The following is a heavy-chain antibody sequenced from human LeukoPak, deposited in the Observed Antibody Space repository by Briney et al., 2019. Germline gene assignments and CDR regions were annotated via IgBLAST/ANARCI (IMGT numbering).Heavy chain of an antibody. Sequence: GGSLRLSCAASGFTFSNYAMHWVRQAPGKGLEWVAVISFDGTNKYYANSVQGRFTISRDNSKNTLYLQMNSLRAEDTALYYCARGPWDYWGQGTLVTVSS. CDR3: ARGPWDY. CDR2: ISFDGTNK. J-gene: IGHJ4*02. V-gene: IGHV3-30-3*01. CDR1: GFTFSNYA.